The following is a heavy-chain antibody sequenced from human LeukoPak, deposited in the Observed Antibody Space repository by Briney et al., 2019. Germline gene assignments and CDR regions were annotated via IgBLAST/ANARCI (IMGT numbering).Heavy chain of an antibody. V-gene: IGHV3-30*03. D-gene: IGHD3-3*01. CDR3: ARPASYDFWSGYYTYFDY. Sequence: GGSLRLSCAASGFTFSNVRMTWVRQAPGKGLEWVAVISYDGSNKYYADSVKGRFTISRDNSKNTLYLQMNSLRAEDTAVYYCARPASYDFWSGYYTYFDYWGQGTLVTVSS. CDR2: ISYDGSNK. J-gene: IGHJ4*02. CDR1: GFTFSNVR.